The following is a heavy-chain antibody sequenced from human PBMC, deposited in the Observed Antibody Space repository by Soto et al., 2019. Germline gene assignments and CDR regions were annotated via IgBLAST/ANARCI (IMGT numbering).Heavy chain of an antibody. CDR1: GYTFTGYQ. CDR2: VKPFNGVT. J-gene: IGHJ5*02. Sequence: ASVKVSCKASGYTFTGYQVHWVRQAPGQGLLWMGSVKPFNGVTNVAQKFQGRVTLTGDTSNNTAYMELSRLTPDDTAVYFCARAVSPDSGNPAGTWFDPWGQGSLVTVSS. CDR3: ARAVSPDSGNPAGTWFDP. D-gene: IGHD6-19*01. V-gene: IGHV1-2*02.